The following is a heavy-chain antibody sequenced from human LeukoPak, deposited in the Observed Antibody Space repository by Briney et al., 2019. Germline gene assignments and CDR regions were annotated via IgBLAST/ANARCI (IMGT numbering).Heavy chain of an antibody. CDR2: INPFSGAT. V-gene: IGHV1-2*02. CDR3: ATSTVTHTRDP. J-gene: IGHJ5*02. D-gene: IGHD1-1*01. Sequence: ASVRVSCKASGYTFTDFYLNWVRQAPGQGLEWMAWINPFSGATSYAEKFQGRVTMTWDTSISTAYMELLGLRSDDTAVYYCATSTVTHTRDPWGQRTLVTVSS. CDR1: GYTFTDFY.